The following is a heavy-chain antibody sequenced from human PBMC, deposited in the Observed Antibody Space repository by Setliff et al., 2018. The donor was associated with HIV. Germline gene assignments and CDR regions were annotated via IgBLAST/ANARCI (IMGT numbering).Heavy chain of an antibody. V-gene: IGHV3-11*05. D-gene: IGHD2-21*01. CDR1: GFSFSDSH. J-gene: IGHJ4*02. Sequence: PGGSLRLSCAASGFSFSDSHMSWIRQAPGKGLECISYISTRSTSTNHADSVKGRFTISRDDAKNSLYLQMNSLRAEDTAVYYCARDPQRGDGYDFDYWGQGALVTVSS. CDR2: ISTRSTST. CDR3: ARDPQRGDGYDFDY.